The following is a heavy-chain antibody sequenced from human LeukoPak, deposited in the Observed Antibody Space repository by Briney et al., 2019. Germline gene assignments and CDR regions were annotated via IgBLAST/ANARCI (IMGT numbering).Heavy chain of an antibody. Sequence: PGGSLRLSCAASEFTGFTFSGSAMSWVRQAPGKGLEWVSAISGSGAATFYADSVKGRFTISRDNSKNTLYLQMNSLRAEDTAVYYCAREPYVIAAAGTGRYFDYWGQGTLVTVSS. CDR2: ISGSGAAT. J-gene: IGHJ4*02. D-gene: IGHD6-13*01. CDR1: EFTGFTFSGSA. CDR3: AREPYVIAAAGTGRYFDY. V-gene: IGHV3-23*01.